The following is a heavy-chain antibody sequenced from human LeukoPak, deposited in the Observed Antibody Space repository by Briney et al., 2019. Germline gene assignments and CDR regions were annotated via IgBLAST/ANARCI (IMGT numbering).Heavy chain of an antibody. J-gene: IGHJ5*02. D-gene: IGHD3-22*01. V-gene: IGHV4-31*03. CDR1: GGSISSGGYY. CDR3: ARGYYYDSSGYLS. CDR2: IYYSGST. Sequence: TLSLTCTVSGGSISSGGYYWSWFRQHPGKGLEWIGYIYYSGSTYYNPSLKSRVTISVDTSKNQFSLKLSSVTAADTAVYYCARGYYYDSSGYLSWGQGTLVTVSS.